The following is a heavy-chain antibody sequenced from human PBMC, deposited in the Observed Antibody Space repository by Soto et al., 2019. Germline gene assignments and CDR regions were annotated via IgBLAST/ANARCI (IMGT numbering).Heavy chain of an antibody. D-gene: IGHD3-10*01. CDR3: ARRLASGSPYFDY. CDR1: GGSVYSTSYY. Sequence: SETLSLTCSVSGGSVYSTSYYWGWIRQPPGKGLEWVGHIFYGGSTYYNPSLESRVAISVDTSKNQVPLRLTSVTAADTAVYYCARRLASGSPYFDYWGQGTLVTVSS. CDR2: IFYGGST. J-gene: IGHJ4*02. V-gene: IGHV4-39*01.